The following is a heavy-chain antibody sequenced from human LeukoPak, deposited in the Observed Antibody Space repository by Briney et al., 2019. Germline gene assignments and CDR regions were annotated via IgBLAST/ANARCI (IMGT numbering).Heavy chain of an antibody. CDR1: AGSITSSIYY. CDR3: AGNSGYDFYRFDY. V-gene: IGHV4-39*01. CDR2: IYYSGST. Sequence: SETLSLTCIVSAGSITSSIYYWGWIRQPPGKGLEWIGSIYYSGSTYYNPSLKSRLTISVDTSKNQFSLRLSSVTAADTAVYYCAGNSGYDFYRFDYWGQGTLVTVSS. D-gene: IGHD5-12*01. J-gene: IGHJ4*02.